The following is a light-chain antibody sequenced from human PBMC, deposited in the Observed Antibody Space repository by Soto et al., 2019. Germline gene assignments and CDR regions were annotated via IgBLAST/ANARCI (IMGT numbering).Light chain of an antibody. CDR2: DTS. V-gene: IGLV7-46*01. J-gene: IGLJ2*01. Sequence: QAVVTQEPSLTVSPGGTVTLTCGSSTGVVTSGHYPYWFQQKPGQAPRTLIYDTSNKHSWTPARFSGSLLGGKAALTLSGAQPEDEAEYYCLLSYSGAQAVFGGGTKLTVL. CDR3: LLSYSGAQAV. CDR1: TGVVTSGHY.